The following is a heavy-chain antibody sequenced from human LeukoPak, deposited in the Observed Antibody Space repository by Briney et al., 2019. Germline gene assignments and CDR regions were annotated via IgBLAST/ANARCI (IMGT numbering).Heavy chain of an antibody. J-gene: IGHJ5*02. V-gene: IGHV4-34*01. Sequence: SETLSLTCAVYGGSFSGYYWSWIRQPPGKGLEWMGEINHSGSANYNPSLKSRVPISVDTSKNQFSLKLSSVTAADTAVYYCARQRTYYDILTGKRSNWFDPWGQGTLVTVSS. CDR3: ARQRTYYDILTGKRSNWFDP. D-gene: IGHD3-9*01. CDR2: INHSGSA. CDR1: GGSFSGYY.